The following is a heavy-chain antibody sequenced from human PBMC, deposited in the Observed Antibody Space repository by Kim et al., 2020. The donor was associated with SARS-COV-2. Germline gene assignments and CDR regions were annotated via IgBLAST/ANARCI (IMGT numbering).Heavy chain of an antibody. J-gene: IGHJ5*02. CDR2: ISAYNGNT. CDR3: ARATSTYYDILTGYYVGIACFDP. CDR1: GYTFTSYG. V-gene: IGHV1-18*01. Sequence: ASVKVSCKASGYTFTSYGISWVRQAPGQGLEWMGWISAYNGNTNYAQKLQGRVTMTTDTSTSTAYMELRSLRSDDTAVYYCARATSTYYDILTGYYVGIACFDPWGQGTLVTVSS. D-gene: IGHD3-9*01.